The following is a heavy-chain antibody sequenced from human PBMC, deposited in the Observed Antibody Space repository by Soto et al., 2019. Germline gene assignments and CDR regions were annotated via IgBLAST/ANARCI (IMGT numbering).Heavy chain of an antibody. D-gene: IGHD4-4*01. CDR1: GGSISSYY. CDR2: IYYSGST. V-gene: IGHV4-59*08. CDR3: ARTTTVKSFGWFDP. Sequence: AETLSLTCTVSGGSISSYYWSWIRQPPGKGLEWIGYIYYSGSTNYNPSLKSRVTISVDTSKNQFSLKLSSVTAADTAVYYCARTTTVKSFGWFDPWGQGTLVTVSS. J-gene: IGHJ5*02.